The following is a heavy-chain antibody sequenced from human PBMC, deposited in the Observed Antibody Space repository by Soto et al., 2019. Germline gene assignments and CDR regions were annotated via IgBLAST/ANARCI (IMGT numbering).Heavy chain of an antibody. J-gene: IGHJ5*02. CDR3: ARGKIVGATTFGWFDP. V-gene: IGHV1-69*13. D-gene: IGHD1-26*01. CDR1: GGTFSSYA. Sequence: SVKVSCKASGGTFSSYAISWVRQAPGQGLEWMGGIIPIFGTANYAQKFQGRVTITADESTSTAYMELSSLRSEDTAAYYCARGKIVGATTFGWFDPWGQGTLVTVSS. CDR2: IIPIFGTA.